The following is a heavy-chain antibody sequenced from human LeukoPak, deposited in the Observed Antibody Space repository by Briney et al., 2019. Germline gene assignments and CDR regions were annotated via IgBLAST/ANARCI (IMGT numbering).Heavy chain of an antibody. D-gene: IGHD5-24*01. CDR2: IYTSGST. Sequence: SETLSLTCTVSGGSISSGSYYWSWIRQPAGKGLEWIGRIYTSGSTNYNPSLKSRVTISVDTSKNQFPLKLSSVTAADTAVYYCARAVEGYYYYGMDVWGQGTTVTVSS. CDR3: ARAVEGYYYYGMDV. CDR1: GGSISSGSYY. J-gene: IGHJ6*02. V-gene: IGHV4-61*02.